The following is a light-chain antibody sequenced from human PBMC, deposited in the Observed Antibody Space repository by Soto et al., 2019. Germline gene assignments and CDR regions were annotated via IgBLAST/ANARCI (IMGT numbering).Light chain of an antibody. CDR3: SSYTSSSTYV. J-gene: IGLJ1*01. Sequence: QSALTQPASVSGSPGQSITISCTGTSSDVGGYNYVSWYQQHPGKAPKLMIYDVSNRPSGVSNRFSGSKSGNTASLTISGLQAEDEADYYCSSYTSSSTYVFGPGTKPPS. V-gene: IGLV2-14*01. CDR2: DVS. CDR1: SSDVGGYNY.